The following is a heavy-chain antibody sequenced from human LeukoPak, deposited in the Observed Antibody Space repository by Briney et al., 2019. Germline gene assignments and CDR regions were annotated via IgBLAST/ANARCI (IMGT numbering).Heavy chain of an antibody. Sequence: GGSLRLSCAASGFTFSSYWMSWVRQAPGKGLEWVANIKQDGSEKYYVDSVKGRFTISRDNAKNSLYLQMNSLRAEGTALYYCGRGGSSWLYFFEYWGQGTPVTVSS. J-gene: IGHJ4*02. V-gene: IGHV3-7*03. CDR1: GFTFSSYW. CDR2: IKQDGSEK. D-gene: IGHD6-13*01. CDR3: GRGGSSWLYFFEY.